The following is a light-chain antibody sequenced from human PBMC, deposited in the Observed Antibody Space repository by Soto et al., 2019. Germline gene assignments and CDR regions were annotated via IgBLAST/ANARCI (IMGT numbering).Light chain of an antibody. J-gene: IGKJ4*02. Sequence: DIQMTQSPSTLSASVGDRVTITCRASQSISSWLAWYQQKPGKAPKLLIYDASSLESGVPSRFSGSGSETEFTLTSSSLQPDDFATYYCQQYNSYLTFGGGTKVEIK. CDR3: QQYNSYLT. CDR2: DAS. V-gene: IGKV1-5*01. CDR1: QSISSW.